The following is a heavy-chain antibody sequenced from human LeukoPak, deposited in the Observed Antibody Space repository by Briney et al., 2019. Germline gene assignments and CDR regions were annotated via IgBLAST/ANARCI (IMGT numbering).Heavy chain of an antibody. D-gene: IGHD6-13*01. Sequence: GGSLRLSCAASGFTFSSYGMHWVRQAPGKGLEWVAVISYDGSNKYYADSVKGRFTISRDNSKNTLYLQMNSLRAEDTAVYYCARVSGKAAAGILSWFDPWGQGTLVTVSS. J-gene: IGHJ5*02. CDR3: ARVSGKAAAGILSWFDP. CDR2: ISYDGSNK. CDR1: GFTFSSYG. V-gene: IGHV3-30*03.